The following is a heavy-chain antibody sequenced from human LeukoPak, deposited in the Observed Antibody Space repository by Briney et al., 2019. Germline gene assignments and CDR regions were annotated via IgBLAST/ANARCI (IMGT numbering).Heavy chain of an antibody. Sequence: SQTLSLTCTVSGGSISSGGYYWSWIRQHPGKGLEWIGYIYYSGSTYYNPSPKSRVTISVDTSKNQFSLKLSSVTAADTAVYYCATYYYYDSSGYYPEYFQHWGQGTLVTVSS. CDR2: IYYSGST. D-gene: IGHD3-22*01. V-gene: IGHV4-31*03. CDR3: ATYYYYDSSGYYPEYFQH. CDR1: GGSISSGGYY. J-gene: IGHJ1*01.